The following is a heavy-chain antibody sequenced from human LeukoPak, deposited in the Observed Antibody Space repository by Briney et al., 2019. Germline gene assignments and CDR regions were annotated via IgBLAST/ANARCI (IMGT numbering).Heavy chain of an antibody. CDR1: GGSISSYY. J-gene: IGHJ4*02. CDR3: ARRYSSSLGDYFDY. CDR2: IYTSGST. V-gene: IGHV4-4*09. D-gene: IGHD6-6*01. Sequence: SETLSLTCTVSGGSISSYYWSWIRQPPGKGLEWIGYIYTSGSTNYNPSLKSRVTLSVDTSKNQFSLKLSSVTAADTAVYYCARRYSSSLGDYFDYWGQGTLVTVSS.